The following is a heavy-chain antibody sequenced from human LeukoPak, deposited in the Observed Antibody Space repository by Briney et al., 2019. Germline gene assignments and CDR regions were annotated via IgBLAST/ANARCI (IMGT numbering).Heavy chain of an antibody. CDR2: INAGNGNT. V-gene: IGHV1-3*01. J-gene: IGHJ4*02. CDR1: GYTFTSYV. Sequence: GASVKVSCKASGYTFTSYVMHWVRQAPGQRLEWMGWINAGNGNTKYSQKFQGRVTITRDTSASTAYMELSSLRSEDTAVYYCARDMYGSGSYYFDYWGQGTLVTVSS. CDR3: ARDMYGSGSYYFDY. D-gene: IGHD3-10*01.